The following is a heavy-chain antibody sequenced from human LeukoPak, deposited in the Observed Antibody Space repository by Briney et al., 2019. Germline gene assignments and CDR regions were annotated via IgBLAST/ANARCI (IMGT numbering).Heavy chain of an antibody. Sequence: GGSLRLSCAASGFTFSSSWMHWVRRAPGKGLVWVSRINSDGSTTTYADSVKGRFTVSRDNAKNTLYLQMNSLRAEDTAVYYCAREMGLNIVATFGYWGQGTLVTVSS. CDR3: AREMGLNIVATFGY. CDR1: GFTFSSSW. J-gene: IGHJ4*02. CDR2: INSDGSTT. D-gene: IGHD5-12*01. V-gene: IGHV3-74*01.